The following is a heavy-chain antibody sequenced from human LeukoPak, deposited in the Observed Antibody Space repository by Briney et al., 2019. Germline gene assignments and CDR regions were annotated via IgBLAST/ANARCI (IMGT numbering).Heavy chain of an antibody. CDR1: GFTFSDHY. CDR2: TRNKANSYTT. CDR3: ARYGDYEDAFDI. D-gene: IGHD4-17*01. Sequence: GESLRLSCAASGFTFSDHYMDWVRQAPGKGLEWVGRTRNKANSYTTEYAASVKGRFTISRDDSKNSLYLQMNSLKTEDTAVYYCARYGDYEDAFDIWGQGTMVTVSS. J-gene: IGHJ3*02. V-gene: IGHV3-72*01.